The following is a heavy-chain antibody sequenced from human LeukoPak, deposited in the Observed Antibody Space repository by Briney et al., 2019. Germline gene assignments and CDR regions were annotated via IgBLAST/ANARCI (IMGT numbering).Heavy chain of an antibody. V-gene: IGHV4-39*01. Sequence: SETLPLTCTVSGGSISSTSYFWGWIRQPPGKGLEGIGTIFYSGTTYYNPSLKSRVTISGDTSKNQFSLKLSSVTAADTAVYYCARVVRPAVTIFGVATRPVYYYMDVWGKGTTVTVSS. CDR3: ARVVRPAVTIFGVATRPVYYYMDV. CDR2: IFYSGTT. J-gene: IGHJ6*03. D-gene: IGHD3-3*01. CDR1: GGSISSTSYF.